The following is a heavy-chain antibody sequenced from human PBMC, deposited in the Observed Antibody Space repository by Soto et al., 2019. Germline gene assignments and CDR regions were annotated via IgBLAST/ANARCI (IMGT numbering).Heavy chain of an antibody. CDR3: ARDPGDYSEYYDSSGYYLYY. CDR2: IIPIFGTA. CDR1: GGTFSSYA. J-gene: IGHJ4*02. V-gene: IGHV1-69*13. D-gene: IGHD3-22*01. Sequence: ASVKVSCKASGGTFSSYAISWVRQAPGQGLEWMGGIIPIFGTANYAQKFQGRVTITADESTSTAYMELSSLRSEDTAVYYCARDPGDYSEYYDSSGYYLYYWGQGTLVTVSS.